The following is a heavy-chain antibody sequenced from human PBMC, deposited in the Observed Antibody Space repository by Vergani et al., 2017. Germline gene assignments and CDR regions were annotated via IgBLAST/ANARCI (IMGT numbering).Heavy chain of an antibody. CDR1: GFTFDTYT. V-gene: IGHV3-23*04. CDR3: TTAWGLYYLHGEYFQY. CDR2: ISSGGGDI. D-gene: IGHD3-10*01. Sequence: EVRLVESGGGLVQPGGSRRLSCAGAGFTFDTYTMAYVRQAPGKGLEWVATISSGGGDIFYADSVKGRFTISRDNSKNTLFLQMNSLKDEDTAVYYCTTAWGLYYLHGEYFQYWGRGTLVSVSS. J-gene: IGHJ1*01.